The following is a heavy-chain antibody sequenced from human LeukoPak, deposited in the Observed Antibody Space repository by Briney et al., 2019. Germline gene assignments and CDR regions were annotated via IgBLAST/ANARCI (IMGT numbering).Heavy chain of an antibody. CDR3: ARQFTMVRGAPDY. J-gene: IGHJ4*02. V-gene: IGHV5-51*01. CDR2: IYPGDSDS. Sequence: GESLKISCKGSGYRFTDYWIVWVRQMPGKGLEWMGIIYPGDSDSRYSPSFQGQVTFSADKSISTAYLQWSSLKASDTAMYYCARQFTMVRGAPDYWGQGTLVTVSS. CDR1: GYRFTDYW. D-gene: IGHD3-10*01.